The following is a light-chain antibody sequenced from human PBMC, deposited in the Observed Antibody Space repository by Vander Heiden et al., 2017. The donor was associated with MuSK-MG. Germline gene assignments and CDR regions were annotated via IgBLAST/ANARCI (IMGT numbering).Light chain of an antibody. CDR1: SSNIGAGYD. CDR2: GNS. J-gene: IGLJ3*02. V-gene: IGLV1-40*01. Sequence: SVLTQPPSVSGALGQRATISCTGISSNIGAGYDVHWYQQLPGTAPKLLIYGNSNRPSGVPDRFSGSKSGNSASLAITGLQAGDEADYYCQSYDSSLSGWVFGGGTKLTVL. CDR3: QSYDSSLSGWV.